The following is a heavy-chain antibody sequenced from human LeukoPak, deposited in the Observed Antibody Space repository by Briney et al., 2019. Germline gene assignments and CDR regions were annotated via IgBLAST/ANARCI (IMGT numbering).Heavy chain of an antibody. D-gene: IGHD4-11*01. CDR3: ARRTLQLRDFDL. CDR2: INHSGST. V-gene: IGHV4-34*01. CDR1: GGSFRGYY. Sequence: SETLSLTCAVYGGSFRGYYWSWIRQPPGKGLEWIGEINHSGSTNYNPSLKSRVTISVDTSKNQFSLKLSSVTAADTAVYYCARRTLQLRDFDLWGRGTLVTVSS. J-gene: IGHJ2*01.